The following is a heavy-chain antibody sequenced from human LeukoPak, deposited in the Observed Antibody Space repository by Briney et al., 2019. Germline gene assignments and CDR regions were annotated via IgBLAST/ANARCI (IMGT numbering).Heavy chain of an antibody. V-gene: IGHV4-59*12. CDR3: ARGIAARPPGYFDY. Sequence: PSETLSLTCTVSGGSISGYYWSWIRQPPGKGLEWIGYIYHSGSTYYNPSLKSRVTISVDRSKNQFSLKLSSVTAADTAVYYCARGIAARPPGYFDYWGQGTLVTVSS. J-gene: IGHJ4*02. CDR2: IYHSGST. CDR1: GGSISGYY. D-gene: IGHD6-6*01.